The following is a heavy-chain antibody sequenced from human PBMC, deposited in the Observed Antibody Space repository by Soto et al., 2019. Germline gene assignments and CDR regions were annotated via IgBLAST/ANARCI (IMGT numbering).Heavy chain of an antibody. CDR3: ASEHIVVVTATYGMDV. Sequence: GGSLRLSCAASGFTFSSYGMHWVRQAPGKGLEWVAVIWYDGSNKYYADSVKGRFTISRDNSKNTLYLQMNSLRAEDTAVYYCASEHIVVVTATYGMDVWGQGTTVTVSS. D-gene: IGHD2-21*02. CDR1: GFTFSSYG. J-gene: IGHJ6*02. CDR2: IWYDGSNK. V-gene: IGHV3-33*01.